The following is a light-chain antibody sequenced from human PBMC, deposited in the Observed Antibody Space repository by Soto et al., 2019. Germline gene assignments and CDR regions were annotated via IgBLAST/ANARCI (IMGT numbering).Light chain of an antibody. CDR2: DVT. J-gene: IGLJ1*01. Sequence: QSVLTQPRSVSGSPGQSVAISCTGTSSDVGGYNYVSWYQQHPGKAPKLMIYDVTKRPSGVPDRFSASKSGNTASLTISGLQADEEADYFCCAYAGSYSYGFGTRTKVTVL. CDR3: CAYAGSYSYG. V-gene: IGLV2-11*01. CDR1: SSDVGGYNY.